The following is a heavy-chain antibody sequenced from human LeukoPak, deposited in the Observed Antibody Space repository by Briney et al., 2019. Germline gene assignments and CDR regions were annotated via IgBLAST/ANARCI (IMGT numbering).Heavy chain of an antibody. CDR1: GGSISSGSYY. CDR2: IYTSGST. CDR3: ARDQYYGSGSYSVFDY. D-gene: IGHD3-10*01. J-gene: IGHJ4*02. V-gene: IGHV4-61*02. Sequence: SETLSLTCTVSGGSISSGSYYWSWIRQPAGNGLEWIGRIYTSGSTNYNPSLKSRVTISVDTSKNQFSLKLSSVTAADTAVYYCARDQYYGSGSYSVFDYWGQGTLVTVSS.